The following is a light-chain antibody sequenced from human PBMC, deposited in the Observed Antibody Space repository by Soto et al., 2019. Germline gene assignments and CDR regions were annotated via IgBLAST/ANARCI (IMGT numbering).Light chain of an antibody. CDR1: QSIRKC. Sequence: DIQMTQSPSSLSASVGDRVTITCRASQSIRKCLNWYQHKPGKAPMLLIYAASTLQSGVPSRFSGSGSGTDFTLTISCLQSEDFATYYCQQYYSYPWTFGQGTKVDI. V-gene: IGKV1-39*01. J-gene: IGKJ1*01. CDR3: QQYYSYPWT. CDR2: AAS.